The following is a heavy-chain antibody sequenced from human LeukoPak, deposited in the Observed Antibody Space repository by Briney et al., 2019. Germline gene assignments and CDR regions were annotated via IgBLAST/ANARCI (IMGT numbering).Heavy chain of an antibody. D-gene: IGHD3-10*01. Sequence: GGSLRLSCAASGFTVSHNFMSWVRQAPGKGLEWVSVIYSGGYTNYPDSVKGRFTISRDNSKNTLYLQMNSLRAEDTAVYYCARAATRFMVRGALDYWGQGTLVTVSS. CDR3: ARAATRFMVRGALDY. CDR2: IYSGGYT. J-gene: IGHJ4*02. CDR1: GFTVSHNF. V-gene: IGHV3-66*01.